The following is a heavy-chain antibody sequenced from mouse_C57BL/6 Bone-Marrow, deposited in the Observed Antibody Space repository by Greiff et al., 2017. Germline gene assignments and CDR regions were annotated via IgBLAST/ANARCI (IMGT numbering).Heavy chain of an antibody. V-gene: IGHV1-69*01. CDR1: GYTFTSYW. CDR2: INPSDSYT. CDR3: ARFQSYYYCSSYGDY. D-gene: IGHD1-1*01. Sequence: QVQLQQPGAELVMPGASVKLSCKASGYTFTSYWMHWVKQRTGQGLEGIGQINPSDSYTNYNQKFKGKSTVTVDKSSSTAYMQLSSLTSEDSSVYYCARFQSYYYCSSYGDYWGQGTTLTVSS. J-gene: IGHJ2*01.